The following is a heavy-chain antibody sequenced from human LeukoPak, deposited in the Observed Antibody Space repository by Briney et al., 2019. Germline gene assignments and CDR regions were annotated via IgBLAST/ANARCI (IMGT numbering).Heavy chain of an antibody. CDR2: IYPGDSDT. V-gene: IGHV5-51*01. Sequence: PGESLKISCKGSGYSFTSYWIGWVRQMPGKGLEWMGVIYPGDSDTRYSPSFQGQVTISADKSISTAYLQWSSLKASDTATYYCARLLWYYDDSSGHPDAFDIWGQGTMVTVSS. CDR1: GYSFTSYW. CDR3: ARLLWYYDDSSGHPDAFDI. D-gene: IGHD3-22*01. J-gene: IGHJ3*02.